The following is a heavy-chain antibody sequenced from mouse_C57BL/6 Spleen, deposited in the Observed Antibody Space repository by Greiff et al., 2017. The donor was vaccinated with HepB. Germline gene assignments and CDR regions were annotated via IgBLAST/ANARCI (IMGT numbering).Heavy chain of an antibody. D-gene: IGHD2-2*01. CDR3: ARNYGYDDGFDY. CDR1: GFNIKDYY. Sequence: VQLKQSGAELVKPGASVKLSCTASGFNIKDYYMHWVKQRTEQGLEWIGRIDPEDGETKYAPKFQGRATITADTSSNTAYLQLSSLTSEDTAGYYGARNYGYDDGFDYWGQGTTLTVSS. CDR2: IDPEDGET. V-gene: IGHV14-2*01. J-gene: IGHJ2*01.